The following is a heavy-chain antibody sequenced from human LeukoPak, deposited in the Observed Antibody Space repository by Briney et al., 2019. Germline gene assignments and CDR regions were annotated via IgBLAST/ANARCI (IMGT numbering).Heavy chain of an antibody. Sequence: KPSETLSLTCTVSGGSLSSYYWSWIRQPPGKGLEWIGYVSSSGYTNYNPSLKSRVTISVDTSKNQLSLNLNSVTAADTAVYYCTRASRGYSYGFAEYWGQGTLVTVSS. CDR3: TRASRGYSYGFAEY. V-gene: IGHV4-59*01. CDR1: GGSLSSYY. J-gene: IGHJ4*02. CDR2: VSSSGYT. D-gene: IGHD5-18*01.